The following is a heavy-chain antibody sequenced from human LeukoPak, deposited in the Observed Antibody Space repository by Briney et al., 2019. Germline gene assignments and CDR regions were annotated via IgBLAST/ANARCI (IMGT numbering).Heavy chain of an antibody. Sequence: GGSLRLSCAASGFTFSDYYMSWIRQAPGKGLEWVSYISSSGSTIYYADSVKGRFTISRDNAKNSLYLQMNSLRAEDTAVYYCARGRPSYDNLNPYLDYWGQGTLVTVSS. CDR1: GFTFSDYY. CDR2: ISSSGSTI. CDR3: ARGRPSYDNLNPYLDY. V-gene: IGHV3-11*04. J-gene: IGHJ4*02. D-gene: IGHD3-22*01.